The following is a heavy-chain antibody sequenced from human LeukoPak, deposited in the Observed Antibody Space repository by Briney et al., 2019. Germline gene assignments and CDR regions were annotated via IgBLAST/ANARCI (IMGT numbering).Heavy chain of an antibody. V-gene: IGHV1-69*04. CDR3: ARQTPFDYFDY. D-gene: IGHD3-3*02. CDR1: GGTFSSYA. J-gene: IGHJ4*02. Sequence: SVKVSCTASGGTFSSYAISWVRQAPGQGLEWMGRIIPILGIANYAQKFQGRVTITADKSTSTAYMELSSLRSEDTAVYYCARQTPFDYFDYWGQGTLVTVSS. CDR2: IIPILGIA.